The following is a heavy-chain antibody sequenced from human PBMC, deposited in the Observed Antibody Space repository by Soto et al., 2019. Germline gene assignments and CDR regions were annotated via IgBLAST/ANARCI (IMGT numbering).Heavy chain of an antibody. J-gene: IGHJ5*02. Sequence: PGGSLRLSCAASGFTFSDYYMSWIRQAPGKGLELVSYISSSGDYVNYADSVKGRFTISRDNAKNSLYLQMNSLRAEDTAVYYCARDRGDILTGYYRGYFDPWGQGTQVTVS. CDR3: ARDRGDILTGYYRGYFDP. V-gene: IGHV3-11*05. CDR2: ISSSGDYV. D-gene: IGHD3-9*01. CDR1: GFTFSDYY.